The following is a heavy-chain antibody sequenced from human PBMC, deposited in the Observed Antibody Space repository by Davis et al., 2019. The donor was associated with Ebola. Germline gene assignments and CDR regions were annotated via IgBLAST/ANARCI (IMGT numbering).Heavy chain of an antibody. CDR1: GFTFSSYA. CDR3: ARGPIISMVRGVIIY. J-gene: IGHJ4*02. D-gene: IGHD3-10*01. V-gene: IGHV3-23*01. Sequence: GESLKISCAASGFTFSSYAMSWVRQAPGKGLEWVSAISGSGGSTYYADSVKGRFTISRDNSKNTLYLQMNSLRAEDTAVYYCARGPIISMVRGVIIYWGQGTLVTVSS. CDR2: ISGSGGST.